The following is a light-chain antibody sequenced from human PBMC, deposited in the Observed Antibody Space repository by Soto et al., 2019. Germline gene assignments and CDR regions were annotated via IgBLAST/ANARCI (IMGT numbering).Light chain of an antibody. CDR1: QSVSSY. Sequence: EIVLTQSPATLSLSPGERATLSCRASQSVSSYLAWYQQKPGQAPRLLIYDASNRATGIPARFSGSGSVKDLILTISSLEPEDFAVHSFQQRSNWTFGGGTKVEIK. CDR3: QQRSNWT. V-gene: IGKV3-11*01. CDR2: DAS. J-gene: IGKJ4*01.